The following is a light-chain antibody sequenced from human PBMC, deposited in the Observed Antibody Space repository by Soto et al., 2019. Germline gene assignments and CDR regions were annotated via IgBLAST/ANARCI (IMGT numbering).Light chain of an antibody. CDR1: QDISSW. CDR3: QQTNDFPRT. CDR2: AAS. Sequence: DIQMTQSPSFVSASVGDRVSITCRASQDISSWLAWYQHRPGKAPKLLIYAASSLQSGVPSRFSGSGSGTDFTLTISSLQPEDYATYYCQQTNDFPRTFGQGTKVEIE. J-gene: IGKJ1*01. V-gene: IGKV1-12*01.